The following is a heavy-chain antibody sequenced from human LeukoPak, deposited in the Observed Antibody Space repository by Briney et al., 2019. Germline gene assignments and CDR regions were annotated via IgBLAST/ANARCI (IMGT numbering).Heavy chain of an antibody. CDR1: GGSISSSSYY. Sequence: SETLSLTCTVSGGSISSSSYYWGWIRQPPGKGLEWIGSIYYSGSTYYNPSLKSRVTISVDTSKNQFSLKLSSVTAADTAVYYCAGTPLDVDTAMVVDFDYWGQGTLVTVSS. CDR2: IYYSGST. D-gene: IGHD5-18*01. J-gene: IGHJ4*02. CDR3: AGTPLDVDTAMVVDFDY. V-gene: IGHV4-39*01.